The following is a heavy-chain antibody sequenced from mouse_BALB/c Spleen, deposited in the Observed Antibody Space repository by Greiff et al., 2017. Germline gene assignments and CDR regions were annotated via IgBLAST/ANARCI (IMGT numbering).Heavy chain of an antibody. J-gene: IGHJ3*01. D-gene: IGHD2-4*01. CDR3: AREDYDYSAY. CDR1: GFSLTSYG. CDR2: IWAGGST. Sequence: VKLVESGPGLVAPSQSLSITCTVSGFSLTSYGVHWVRQPPGKGLEWLGVIWAGGSTNYNSALMSRLSISKDNSKSQVFLKMNSLQTDDTAMYYCAREDYDYSAYWGQGTLVTVSA. V-gene: IGHV2-9*02.